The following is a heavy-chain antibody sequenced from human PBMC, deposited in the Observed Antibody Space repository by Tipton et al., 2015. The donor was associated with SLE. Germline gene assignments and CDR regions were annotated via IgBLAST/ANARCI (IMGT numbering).Heavy chain of an antibody. J-gene: IGHJ5*02. D-gene: IGHD2-21*01. Sequence: SLRLSCAASGFTFTIYAMHWVRQAPGKGLEWVAVISYDGSNKYYADSVKGRFTISRDNSKNTLYLQMNSLRAEDTAVYYCAREASYCGGDCYPSWFDPWGQGTLVTVSS. CDR3: AREASYCGGDCYPSWFDP. V-gene: IGHV3-30*04. CDR2: ISYDGSNK. CDR1: GFTFTIYA.